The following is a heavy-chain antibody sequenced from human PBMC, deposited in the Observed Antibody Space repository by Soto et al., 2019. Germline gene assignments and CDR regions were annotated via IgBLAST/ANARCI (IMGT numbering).Heavy chain of an antibody. CDR2: IGTSSSYI. V-gene: IGHV3-21*01. D-gene: IGHD2-15*01. J-gene: IGHJ6*03. CDR3: SGVLSGTPNYYYMDV. CDR1: GFTFNNYN. Sequence: GGSLRLSCAASGFTFNNYNMNWVRQAPGKGLEWVSSIGTSSSYIYYADSLKGRFTISRDNAENSLYLQLNSLRAEDTAVYYCSGVLSGTPNYYYMDVWGEGTSVTVSS.